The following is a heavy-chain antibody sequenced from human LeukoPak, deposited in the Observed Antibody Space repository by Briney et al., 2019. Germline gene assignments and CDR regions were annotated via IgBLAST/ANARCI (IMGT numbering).Heavy chain of an antibody. Sequence: GGSLRLSCAASGFTFSSYWMSWVRQAPGKGLEWVANIKQDGSEKYYVDSVKGRFTISRDNAKNSLYLQMNSLRAEDTAVYYCARADYDFWSGAWDAFDIWGQGTMVTVSS. J-gene: IGHJ3*02. D-gene: IGHD3-3*01. V-gene: IGHV3-7*01. CDR3: ARADYDFWSGAWDAFDI. CDR1: GFTFSSYW. CDR2: IKQDGSEK.